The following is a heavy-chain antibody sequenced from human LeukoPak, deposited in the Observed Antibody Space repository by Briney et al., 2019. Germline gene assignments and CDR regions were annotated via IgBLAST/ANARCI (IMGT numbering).Heavy chain of an antibody. V-gene: IGHV4-39*07. CDR3: ARVYSSGWYQWFDP. CDR1: GGSISTNSYS. Sequence: SETLSLTCIVSGGSISTNSYSWGWLRQPPGKGLEWIGTLYYNGNSYYTPSLERRVTITADTSKNQFSLKLNSVTAADTAIYHCARVYSSGWYQWFDPWGQGILVTVSS. CDR2: LYYNGNS. D-gene: IGHD6-19*01. J-gene: IGHJ5*02.